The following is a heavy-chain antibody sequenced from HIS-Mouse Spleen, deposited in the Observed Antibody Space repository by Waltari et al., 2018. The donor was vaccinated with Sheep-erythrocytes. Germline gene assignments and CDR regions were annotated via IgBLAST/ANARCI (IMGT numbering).Heavy chain of an antibody. CDR2: ILPIRGIA. D-gene: IGHD1-26*01. CDR1: GGTFSSYA. V-gene: IGHV1-69*04. J-gene: IGHJ4*02. Sequence: QVQLVQSGAEVKKPGSSVKVSCKASGGTFSSYAISWVRPAPGQGLEWMGRILPIRGIANYAQKFQGRVTITADKSTSTAYMELSSLRSEDTAVYYCAQTGATTPHFDYWGQGTLVTVSS. CDR3: AQTGATTPHFDY.